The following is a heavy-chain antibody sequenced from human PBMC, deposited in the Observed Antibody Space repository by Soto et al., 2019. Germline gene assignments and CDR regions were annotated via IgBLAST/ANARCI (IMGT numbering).Heavy chain of an antibody. CDR2: VYSSGTT. D-gene: IGHD3-22*01. CDR3: ARRAYYDSSGYPFAY. Sequence: PSETLSLTCTVSGGSISSTSYYWGWIRQPPGKGLEWIGGVYSSGTTYHNPSLKSRVTISVDTSKNQFSLKLSSVTAADTAVYYCARRAYYDSSGYPFAYWGQGTLVTVSS. J-gene: IGHJ4*02. V-gene: IGHV4-39*01. CDR1: GGSISSTSYY.